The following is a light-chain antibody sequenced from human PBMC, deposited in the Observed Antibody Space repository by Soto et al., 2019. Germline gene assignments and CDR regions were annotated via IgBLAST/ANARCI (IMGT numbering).Light chain of an antibody. CDR3: VAWDDSLSGRV. CDR1: GSNIGSHD. V-gene: IGLV1-47*02. CDR2: RND. Sequence: QSVLTQPPSASGTPGQRVTISCSGSGSNIGSHDVYWYRHLPGTAPKVLIYRNDQRPSGVPDRFSASRSGTSASLVISGLRSEDEADYYCVAWDDSLSGRVFGGGTKLTVL. J-gene: IGLJ3*02.